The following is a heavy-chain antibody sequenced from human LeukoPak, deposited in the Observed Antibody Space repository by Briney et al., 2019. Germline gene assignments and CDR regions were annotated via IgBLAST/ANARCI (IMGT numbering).Heavy chain of an antibody. CDR3: AKDSAKGYYYGSGSYVGCYFDL. Sequence: GGSLRLSCAASGFTFDDYAMHWVRQAPGKGLEWVSGISWNSGSIGYADSVKGRFTISRDNAKNSLYLQMNSLRAEDMALYYCAKDSAKGYYYGSGSYVGCYFDLWGRGTLVTVSS. V-gene: IGHV3-9*03. CDR1: GFTFDDYA. D-gene: IGHD3-10*01. J-gene: IGHJ2*01. CDR2: ISWNSGSI.